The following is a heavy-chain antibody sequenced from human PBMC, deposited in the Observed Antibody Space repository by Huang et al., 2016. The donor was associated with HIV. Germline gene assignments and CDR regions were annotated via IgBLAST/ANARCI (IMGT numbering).Heavy chain of an antibody. CDR2: ISGYNGNT. Sequence: VQLVQSESEAKKPGASVTVSCKASDYTFNTYGINWVRQAPGQVLEWMGWISGYNGNTKYAQKFQDRGTLTTDTSTTTAYMELRTLLSDDTAVYYCARQGFGRSDAFDIWGQGTMVSVSS. V-gene: IGHV1-18*01. J-gene: IGHJ3*02. D-gene: IGHD3-10*01. CDR1: DYTFNTYG. CDR3: ARQGFGRSDAFDI.